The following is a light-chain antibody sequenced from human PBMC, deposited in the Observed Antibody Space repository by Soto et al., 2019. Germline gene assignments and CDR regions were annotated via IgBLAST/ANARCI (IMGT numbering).Light chain of an antibody. J-gene: IGKJ4*01. CDR2: GTS. Sequence: EIVVTHSPGTLSLSPVEISTLSCRASQSISTDHLAWYQQKPGQAPRLLIYGTSNRATGGIADRFSGSGSGTDFTLTISRLEPEDFAVYYCQYYGSSVTFAGGTKVDIK. CDR3: QYYGSSVT. CDR1: QSISTDH. V-gene: IGKV3-20*01.